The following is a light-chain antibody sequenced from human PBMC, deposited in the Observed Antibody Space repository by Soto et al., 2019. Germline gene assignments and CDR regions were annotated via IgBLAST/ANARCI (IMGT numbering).Light chain of an antibody. J-gene: IGLJ3*02. CDR3: ETWDSNSRV. CDR2: VEGSGSY. Sequence: QSVLTQSSPASASLGSSVKLTCSLSSGHSSYIIAWHQQQPGKAPRYLMKVEGSGSYNKGSGVPDRFSGSSSGADRYLTISNLQFEDEADYYCETWDSNSRVFGGGTKLTVL. CDR1: SGHSSYI. V-gene: IGLV4-60*02.